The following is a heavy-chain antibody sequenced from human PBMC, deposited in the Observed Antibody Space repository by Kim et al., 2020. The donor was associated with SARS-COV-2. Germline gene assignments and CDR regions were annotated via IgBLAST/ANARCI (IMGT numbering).Heavy chain of an antibody. V-gene: IGHV4-59*08. D-gene: IGHD3-9*01. J-gene: IGHJ6*02. CDR3: ARHRGILTLYGMDV. CDR2: IYYSGST. Sequence: SQTLSLTCSVSGGSISSNYWSWIRQPPGKGLEWIGYIYYSGSTNYNPSLKSRVTISVDTSKNQFSLKLSSVTAADTAVYYCARHRGILTLYGMDVWGQGTTVTVSS. CDR1: GGSISSNY.